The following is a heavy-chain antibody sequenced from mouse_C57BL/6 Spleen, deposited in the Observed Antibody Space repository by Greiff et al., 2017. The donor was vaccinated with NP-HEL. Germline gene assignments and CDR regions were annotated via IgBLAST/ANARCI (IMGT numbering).Heavy chain of an antibody. V-gene: IGHV1-52*01. D-gene: IGHD2-13*01. J-gene: IGHJ4*01. CDR3: ARYEDYYYAMDY. Sequence: VQLQQPGAELVRPGSSVQLSCKASGYTFASYWMHWVKQRPIQGLEWIGNIDPSDSETHYNQKFKDKATLTVDKSSSTAYMQLSSLTSEDSAVYYCARYEDYYYAMDYWGQGTSVTVSS. CDR2: IDPSDSET. CDR1: GYTFASYW.